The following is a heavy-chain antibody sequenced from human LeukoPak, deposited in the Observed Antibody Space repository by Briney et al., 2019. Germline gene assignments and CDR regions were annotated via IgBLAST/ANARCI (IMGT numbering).Heavy chain of an antibody. CDR1: GFSFSDYW. CDR2: IKQSGSEK. Sequence: PGGSLRLSCAASGFSFSDYWMTWVRQAPGKGLEWVAHIKQSGSEKYYVDSIKGRFTISRDNAKNLVYLQMNSLRAEDTAVYYCARGWNYAFRFDYWGQGTLVTVSS. D-gene: IGHD1-7*01. J-gene: IGHJ4*02. CDR3: ARGWNYAFRFDY. V-gene: IGHV3-7*01.